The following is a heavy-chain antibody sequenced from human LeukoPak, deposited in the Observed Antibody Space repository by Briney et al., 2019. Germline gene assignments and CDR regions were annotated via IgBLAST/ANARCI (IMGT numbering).Heavy chain of an antibody. J-gene: IGHJ4*02. CDR1: GFTFSSYG. V-gene: IGHV3-33*01. CDR3: ARDSAGYSYGYYFDY. D-gene: IGHD5-18*01. Sequence: PGGSLRLSCAASGFTFSSYGMHWVRQAPGKGPEWVAVIWYDGSNKYYADSVKGRFTISRDNSKNTLYLQMNSLRAEDTAVYYCARDSAGYSYGYYFDYWGQGTLVTVSS. CDR2: IWYDGSNK.